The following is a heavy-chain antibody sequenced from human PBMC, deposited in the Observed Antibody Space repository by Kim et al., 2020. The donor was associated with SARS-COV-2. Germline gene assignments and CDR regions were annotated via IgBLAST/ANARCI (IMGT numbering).Heavy chain of an antibody. D-gene: IGHD5-18*01. Sequence: GGSLRLSCAASGITFSDDYMNWVRQAPGKGLEWVGRTRNKANSYRTEYAASVKGRFTISRDDSKNSLYLQMNSLKPEDTAVYYCVREVDTAMGNWGQGTPVTVSS. CDR3: VREVDTAMGN. CDR1: GITFSDDY. J-gene: IGHJ4*02. CDR2: TRNKANSYRT. V-gene: IGHV3-72*01.